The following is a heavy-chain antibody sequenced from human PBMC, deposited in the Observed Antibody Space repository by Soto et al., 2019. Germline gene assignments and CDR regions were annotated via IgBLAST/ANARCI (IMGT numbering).Heavy chain of an antibody. CDR2: IYHSGHT. CDR1: GGSISSGGYS. CDR3: ARGEGRNWFDP. Sequence: QLQLQESGSRLVKPSQTLSLTCAVSGGSISSGGYSWSWIRLPPGKGLVWIGYIYHSGHTYYNPSLESRVTISVDKSKNQFSLNLSSVTAADTAVYYCARGEGRNWFDPWGQGTLVTVSS. J-gene: IGHJ5*02. V-gene: IGHV4-30-2*01.